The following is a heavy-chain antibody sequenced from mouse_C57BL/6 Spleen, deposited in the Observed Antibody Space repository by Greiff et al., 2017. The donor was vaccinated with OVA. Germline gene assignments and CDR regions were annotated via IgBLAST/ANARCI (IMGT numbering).Heavy chain of an antibody. D-gene: IGHD1-1*01. Sequence: QVQLKESGPGLVQPSQSLSITCTVSGFSLTSYGVHWVRQSPGKGLEWLGVIWRGGSTDYNAAFMSRLSITKDNSKSQVFFKMNSLQADDTAIYYCAFHYYGSSYWYFDVWGTGATVTVSS. CDR1: GFSLTSYG. V-gene: IGHV2-5*01. J-gene: IGHJ1*03. CDR3: AFHYYGSSYWYFDV. CDR2: IWRGGST.